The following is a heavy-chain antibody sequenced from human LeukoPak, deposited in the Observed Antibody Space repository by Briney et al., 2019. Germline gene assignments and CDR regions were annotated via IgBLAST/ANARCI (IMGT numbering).Heavy chain of an antibody. CDR3: ARDLGYYDSSGYYRGAEYFQH. CDR1: GFTVSTNS. V-gene: IGHV3-53*01. CDR2: IYSDNT. D-gene: IGHD3-22*01. J-gene: IGHJ1*01. Sequence: GGSLRLSCTVSGFTVSTNSMSWVRQAPGKGLEWVSFIYSDNTHYSDSVKGRFTISRDNSKNTLYLQMNSLRAEDTAVYYCARDLGYYDSSGYYRGAEYFQHWGQGTLVTVSS.